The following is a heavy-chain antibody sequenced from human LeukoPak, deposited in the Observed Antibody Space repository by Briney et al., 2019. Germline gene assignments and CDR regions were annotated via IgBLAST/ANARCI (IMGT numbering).Heavy chain of an antibody. V-gene: IGHV3-30-3*01. CDR3: ARDRTAPVGDSSGNGMDV. CDR1: GFTFSSYA. Sequence: GGSLRLSCAASGFTFSSYAMHWVRQAPGKGLEWVAVISYDGSNKYYADSVKGRFTISRDNSKNTLYLQMNSLRAEDTAVYYCARDRTAPVGDSSGNGMDVWGQGTTVTVSS. D-gene: IGHD3-22*01. CDR2: ISYDGSNK. J-gene: IGHJ6*02.